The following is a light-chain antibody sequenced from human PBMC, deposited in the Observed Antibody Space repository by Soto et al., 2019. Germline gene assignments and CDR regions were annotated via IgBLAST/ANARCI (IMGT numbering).Light chain of an antibody. J-gene: IGKJ1*01. V-gene: IGKV1-5*03. Sequence: DIQMTQSPSTLSGSVGDRVTITCRARQTISSWLAWYQQKPGKAPKLLIYKASTLKSGVPSRFSGSGSGTEFTLTISSLQPDDFATYYCRHYNSYSEAFGQGTMV. CDR2: KAS. CDR1: QTISSW. CDR3: RHYNSYSEA.